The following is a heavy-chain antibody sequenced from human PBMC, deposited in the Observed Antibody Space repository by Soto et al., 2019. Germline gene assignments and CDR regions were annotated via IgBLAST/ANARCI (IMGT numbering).Heavy chain of an antibody. V-gene: IGHV1-18*04. J-gene: IGHJ4*02. CDR1: GYTFTGYY. D-gene: IGHD3-10*01. CDR2: LTAHDGKR. Sequence: ASVKVSCKASGYTFTGYYMHWVRQAPGQGLEWMGCLTAHDGKRNFAQKFQDRLTMTMDISTSTGYMELSGLRSDDTAVYFCARGLTYGDFDYWGRGAKVTVSS. CDR3: ARGLTYGDFDY.